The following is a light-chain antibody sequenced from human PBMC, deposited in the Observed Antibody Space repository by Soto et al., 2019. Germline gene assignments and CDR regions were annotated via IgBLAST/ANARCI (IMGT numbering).Light chain of an antibody. Sequence: DIVMTQSPDSLAVSLGEGATIKCKSSQNLLYSSNNKNYLAWYQQKPGQPPKLLIYWASSRESGVPDRFSGSGSGTDFTLTINSLEAEDVGVYYCQEYYATPRTFGQGTKVEIK. V-gene: IGKV4-1*01. CDR1: QNLLYSSNNKNY. CDR3: QEYYATPRT. CDR2: WAS. J-gene: IGKJ1*01.